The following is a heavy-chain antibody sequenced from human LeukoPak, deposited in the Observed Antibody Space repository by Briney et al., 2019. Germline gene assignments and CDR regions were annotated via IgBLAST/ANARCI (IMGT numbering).Heavy chain of an antibody. CDR2: IIPIFGTA. D-gene: IGHD5-24*01. Sequence: GASVKVSCKASGYTFTSYGISWVRQAPGQGLEWMGGIIPIFGTANYAQKFQGRVTVTADESTSTAYMELSSLRSEDTAVYYCASPDNADGHDAFDIWGQGTMVTVSS. CDR3: ASPDNADGHDAFDI. CDR1: GYTFTSYG. J-gene: IGHJ3*02. V-gene: IGHV1-69*13.